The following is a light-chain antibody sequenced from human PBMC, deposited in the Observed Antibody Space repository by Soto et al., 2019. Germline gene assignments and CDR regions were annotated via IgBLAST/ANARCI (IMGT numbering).Light chain of an antibody. CDR2: GAS. Sequence: EIVLTQSPGTLSLSPGERATLSCRATQSVSSSYLAWYQQKPGQAPRLLIYGASSRATGIPDRFSGSGSGTDFTLTSSRLEPEDFAVYYCQQYGSSAGWTFGQGTKVEIK. J-gene: IGKJ1*01. V-gene: IGKV3-20*01. CDR1: QSVSSSY. CDR3: QQYGSSAGWT.